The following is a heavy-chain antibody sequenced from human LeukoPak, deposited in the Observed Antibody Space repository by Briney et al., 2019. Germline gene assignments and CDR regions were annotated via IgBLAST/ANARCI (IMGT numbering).Heavy chain of an antibody. V-gene: IGHV4-59*11. CDR2: IYYSGST. J-gene: IGHJ4*02. D-gene: IGHD3-22*01. CDR1: GGSISSHY. CDR3: ASGYYDSSGPKFDY. Sequence: SETLSLTCTVSGGSISSHYWSSIRQPPGKGLEWIGYIYYSGSTNYNPSLKSRVTISVDTSKNQFSLKLSSVAAADTAVYYCASGYYDSSGPKFDYWGQGTLVTVSS.